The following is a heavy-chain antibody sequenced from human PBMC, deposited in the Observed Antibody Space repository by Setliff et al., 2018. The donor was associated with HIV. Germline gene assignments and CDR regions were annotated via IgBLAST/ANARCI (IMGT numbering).Heavy chain of an antibody. Sequence: HPGGSLRLSCAASGFTFEDYAMHWVRQAPGKGLEWVAGISWDSGNRGYGASAEGRFTVSRDNAKNSLYLQMDSLRPEDTALYYCTKDVNWKGYNYDYGYFDSWGQGTLVTVSS. D-gene: IGHD3-16*01. CDR3: TKDVNWKGYNYDYGYFDS. V-gene: IGHV3-9*01. J-gene: IGHJ4*03. CDR1: GFTFEDYA. CDR2: ISWDSGNR.